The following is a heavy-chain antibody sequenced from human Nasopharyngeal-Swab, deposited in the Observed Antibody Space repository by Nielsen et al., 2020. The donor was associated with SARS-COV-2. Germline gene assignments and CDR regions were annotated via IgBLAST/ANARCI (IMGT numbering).Heavy chain of an antibody. V-gene: IGHV3-7*01. J-gene: IGHJ4*02. D-gene: IGHD2-2*01. CDR3: TRYCSTTSCPRGFDY. CDR2: IKHGRTKQ. Sequence: WLRQVPGKRLEWVAFIKHGRTKQYYVDSVKGRFTISRDNAKNSLYLQMNSLRADDTAVYYCTRYCSTTSCPRGFDYWGQGTLVTVSS.